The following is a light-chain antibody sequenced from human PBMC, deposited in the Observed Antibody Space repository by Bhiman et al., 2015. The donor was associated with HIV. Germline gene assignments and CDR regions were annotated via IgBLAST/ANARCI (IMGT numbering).Light chain of an antibody. CDR1: GSDVGGYNH. J-gene: IGLJ2*01. Sequence: QSALTQPASVSGSPGQSITISCTGSGSDVGGYNHVSWYQQHPGKAPKLMIYEVTNRPSGVSNRFSGSKSGNTASLTISGLQAEDEADYYCCSYAGSSSFVLFGGGTKLTVL. V-gene: IGLV2-23*02. CDR2: EVT. CDR3: CSYAGSSSFVL.